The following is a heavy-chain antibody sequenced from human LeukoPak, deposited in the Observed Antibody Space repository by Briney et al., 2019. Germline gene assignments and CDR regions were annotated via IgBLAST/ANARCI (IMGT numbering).Heavy chain of an antibody. CDR2: INHSGST. CDR1: GGSFSGYY. CDR3: ARRHYGSGNIDS. Sequence: SETLSLTCAIYGGSFSGYYWSWIRQPPGKGLEWIGEINHSGSTNYNPSLKSRVTISVDTSKNQFSLKLSSVTAADTAVYYCARRHYGSGNIDSWGQGTLVTVSS. V-gene: IGHV4-34*01. D-gene: IGHD3-10*01. J-gene: IGHJ4*02.